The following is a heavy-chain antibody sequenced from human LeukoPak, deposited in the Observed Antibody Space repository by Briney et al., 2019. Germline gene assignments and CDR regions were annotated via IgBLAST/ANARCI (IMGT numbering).Heavy chain of an antibody. Sequence: GASVKVSCKASGYTFTGYYMHWVRQAPGQGLEWMGWINPNSGGTNYAQKFQGRVTMTRDTSISTAYMELSRLRSDDAAVYYCARSSEVTKDIVVGADAFDIWGQGTMVTVSS. CDR3: ARSSEVTKDIVVGADAFDI. D-gene: IGHD2-2*01. V-gene: IGHV1-2*02. J-gene: IGHJ3*02. CDR1: GYTFTGYY. CDR2: INPNSGGT.